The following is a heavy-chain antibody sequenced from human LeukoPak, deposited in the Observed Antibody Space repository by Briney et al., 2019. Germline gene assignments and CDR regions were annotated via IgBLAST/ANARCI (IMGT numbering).Heavy chain of an antibody. V-gene: IGHV1-2*02. CDR3: AREPLGYYGSGSPDY. Sequence: ASVKVSCKASGYTFTGYYMHWVRQAPGQGLEWMGWINPNSGGTNYAQKFQGRVTMTRDTSIGTAYMELSRLRSDDTAVYYCAREPLGYYGSGSPDYWGQGTLVTVSS. CDR2: INPNSGGT. CDR1: GYTFTGYY. J-gene: IGHJ4*02. D-gene: IGHD3-10*01.